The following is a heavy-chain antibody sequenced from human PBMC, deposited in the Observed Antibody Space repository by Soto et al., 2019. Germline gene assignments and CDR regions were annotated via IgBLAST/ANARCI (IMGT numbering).Heavy chain of an antibody. CDR2: INHSGST. CDR1: GGSFSGYY. J-gene: IGHJ5*02. CDR3: ARGLRKYSTSRGGAARWFDP. Sequence: SETLSLTCAVYGGSFSGYYWSWIRQPPGKGLEWIGEINHSGSTNYNPSLKSRVTISVDTSKNQFSLKLSSVTAADTAVYYCARGLRKYSTSRGGAARWFDPWGQGTLVTVSS. D-gene: IGHD2-2*01. V-gene: IGHV4-34*01.